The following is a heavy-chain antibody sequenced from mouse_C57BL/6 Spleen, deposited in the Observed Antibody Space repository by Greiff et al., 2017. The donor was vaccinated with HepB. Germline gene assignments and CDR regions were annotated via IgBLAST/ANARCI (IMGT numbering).Heavy chain of an antibody. D-gene: IGHD1-2*01. CDR3: ASRGRYYGSDYYFDY. Sequence: QVQLQQSGPELVKPGASVKISCKASGYAFSSSWMNWVKQRPGKGLEWIGRIYPGDGDTNDNGKFKGKATLTADKSSSTAYMQLSSLTSEDSAVYFCASRGRYYGSDYYFDYWGQGTTLTVSS. CDR1: GYAFSSSW. J-gene: IGHJ2*01. V-gene: IGHV1-82*01. CDR2: IYPGDGDT.